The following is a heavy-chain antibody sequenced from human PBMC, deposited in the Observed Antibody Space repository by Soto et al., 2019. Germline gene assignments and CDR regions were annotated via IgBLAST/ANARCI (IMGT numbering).Heavy chain of an antibody. CDR1: GGTFSSYA. CDR2: IIPMYGPA. J-gene: IGHJ5*01. Sequence: QVPLVQSGAEVKKPGSSVTVSCKASGGTFSSYAIHWVRQAPGQGLEWMGGIIPMYGPAKYAQRFQGRVTITADESTTTFYMELTSLTSQDTDVYYCARVTSMVRGVIDNWFDPWGQGTLVNVSS. CDR3: ARVTSMVRGVIDNWFDP. V-gene: IGHV1-69*01. D-gene: IGHD3-10*01.